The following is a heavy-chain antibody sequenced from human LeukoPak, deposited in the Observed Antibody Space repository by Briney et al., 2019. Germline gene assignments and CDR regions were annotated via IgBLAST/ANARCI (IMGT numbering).Heavy chain of an antibody. V-gene: IGHV4-34*01. CDR3: ARGKAPWYYDFWRGYYTVIGIGSGYYMDV. Sequence: NPSETLSLTCAVYGGSFSGYYWSWIRQPPGKGLEWIGEINHSGSTNYNPSLKSRVTISVDTSKNQFSLKLSSVTAADTAVYYCARGKAPWYYDFWRGYYTVIGIGSGYYMDVWGKGTTVTVSS. CDR1: GGSFSGYY. CDR2: INHSGST. J-gene: IGHJ6*03. D-gene: IGHD3-3*01.